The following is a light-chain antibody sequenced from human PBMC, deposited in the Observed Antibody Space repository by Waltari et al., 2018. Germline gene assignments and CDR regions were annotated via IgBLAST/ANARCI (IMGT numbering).Light chain of an antibody. Sequence: PPPVSGAPGRTATITGGEKNMGRKSVTWPQQKQGQAPVLVIYYDDYRPSGIPERFSGSNSGNTATLTISRVEAGDEADYYCQVWDSSSDHRVFGGGTKLTVL. V-gene: IGLV3-21*04. CDR2: YDD. CDR3: QVWDSSSDHRV. J-gene: IGLJ3*02. CDR1: NMGRKS.